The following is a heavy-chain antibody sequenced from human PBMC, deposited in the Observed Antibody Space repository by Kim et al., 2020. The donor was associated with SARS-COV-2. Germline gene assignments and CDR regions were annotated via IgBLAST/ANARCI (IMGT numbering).Heavy chain of an antibody. J-gene: IGHJ4*02. V-gene: IGHV1-18*01. CDR1: GYTFTSYG. CDR3: AREVAYYDSSGYYGY. Sequence: ASVKVSCKASGYTFTSYGISWVRQAPGQGLEWMGWISAYNGNTNYAQKLQGRVTMTTDTSTSTAYMELRSLRSDDTAVYYCAREVAYYDSSGYYGYWGQGTLVTVSS. CDR2: ISAYNGNT. D-gene: IGHD3-22*01.